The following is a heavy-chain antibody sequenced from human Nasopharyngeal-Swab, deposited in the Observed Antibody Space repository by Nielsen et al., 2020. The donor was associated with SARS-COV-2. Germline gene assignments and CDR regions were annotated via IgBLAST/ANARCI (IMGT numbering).Heavy chain of an antibody. CDR3: ASGNCSSTSCTSQKYYYYYYMDV. Sequence: SETLSLTCTVSGGSISRYYWSWIRQPPGKGLEWVGYIYYSGSTNYNPSLKSRVTISVDTSKNQFSLKLSSVTAADTAVYYCASGNCSSTSCTSQKYYYYYYMDVWGKGTTVTVSS. V-gene: IGHV4-59*08. D-gene: IGHD2-2*01. CDR1: GGSISRYY. CDR2: IYYSGST. J-gene: IGHJ6*03.